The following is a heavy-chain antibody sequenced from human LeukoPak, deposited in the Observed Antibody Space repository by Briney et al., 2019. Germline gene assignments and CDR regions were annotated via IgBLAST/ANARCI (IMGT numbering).Heavy chain of an antibody. J-gene: IGHJ4*02. V-gene: IGHV4-34*01. D-gene: IGHD7-27*01. Sequence: SETLSLTCAVYGGSFSGYYWSWIRQPPGKGLEWTGEINHSGSTNYNPSLKSRVTISVDTSKNQFSLKLSSVTAADTAVYYCARDGDYIDYWGQETLVTVSS. CDR3: ARDGDYIDY. CDR1: GGSFSGYY. CDR2: INHSGST.